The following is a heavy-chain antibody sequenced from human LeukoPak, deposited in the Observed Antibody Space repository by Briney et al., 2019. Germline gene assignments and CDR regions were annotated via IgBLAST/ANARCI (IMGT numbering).Heavy chain of an antibody. CDR1: GYTFTGYY. CDR2: INPNSGGT. V-gene: IGHV1-2*02. D-gene: IGHD3-22*01. Sequence: ASVKVSCKASGYTFTGYYMHWVRQAPGQGLEWMEWINPNSGGTNYAQKFQGRVTMTRDTSISTVYMELSRLRSDDTAVYYCARGDYYDSSGYPIDYWGQGTLVTVSS. J-gene: IGHJ4*02. CDR3: ARGDYYDSSGYPIDY.